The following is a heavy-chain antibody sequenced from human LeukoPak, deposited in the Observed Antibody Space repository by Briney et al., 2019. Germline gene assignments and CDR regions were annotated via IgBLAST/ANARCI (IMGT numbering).Heavy chain of an antibody. Sequence: SETLSLTCTVSGGSISSSSYYWGWIRQPPGKGLEWIGSIYYSGSTYYNPSLKSRVTISVDTSKNQFSLKLSSVTAADTAVYYCARHMRLKEAWIQLPLAFDYWGQGTLVTVSS. CDR3: ARHMRLKEAWIQLPLAFDY. CDR2: IYYSGST. J-gene: IGHJ4*02. D-gene: IGHD5-18*01. CDR1: GGSISSSSYY. V-gene: IGHV4-39*01.